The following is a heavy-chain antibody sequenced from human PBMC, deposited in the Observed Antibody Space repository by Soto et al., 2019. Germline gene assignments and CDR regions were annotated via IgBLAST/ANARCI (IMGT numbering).Heavy chain of an antibody. CDR3: ARDPVTAD. Sequence: PGGSLRLSCAASGFTFSDYALHWVRQAPGKWLEWVTVISSDGSNRYYADSVKGRFTISRDNSKNLIYLQMNNLRVEDTAMYYCARDPVTADWGQGXQVTVSS. CDR1: GFTFSDYA. J-gene: IGHJ4*02. CDR2: ISSDGSNR. V-gene: IGHV3-30-3*01.